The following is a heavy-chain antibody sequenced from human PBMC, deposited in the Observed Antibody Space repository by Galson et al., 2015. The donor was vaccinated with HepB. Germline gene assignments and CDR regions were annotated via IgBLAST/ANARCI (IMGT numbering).Heavy chain of an antibody. CDR2: IFAGGGST. Sequence: SVKVSCKASGYTLTNYHFHWVRQAPGQGPEWMGKIFAGGGSTRCAERFQGRVTLTRDSSTSTIYMEVNSLRSDDTAVYYCARETPDTYYFDYWGQGTLVTVSS. CDR3: ARETPDTYYFDY. D-gene: IGHD2-15*01. J-gene: IGHJ4*02. CDR1: GYTLTNYH. V-gene: IGHV1-46*01.